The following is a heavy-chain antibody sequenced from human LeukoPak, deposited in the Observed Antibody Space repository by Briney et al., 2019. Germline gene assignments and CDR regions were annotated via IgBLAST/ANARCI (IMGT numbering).Heavy chain of an antibody. J-gene: IGHJ4*02. Sequence: GSLRLSCTASGFTFGDYAMSWVRQAPGKGLVWVSRINTDGSSTTYADSVKGRFTISRDDAKSTLYLQMNSLRAEDTAVYYCISSSPSFDYWGQGTLVTVSS. V-gene: IGHV3-74*01. CDR1: GFTFGDYA. CDR3: ISSSPSFDY. CDR2: INTDGSST.